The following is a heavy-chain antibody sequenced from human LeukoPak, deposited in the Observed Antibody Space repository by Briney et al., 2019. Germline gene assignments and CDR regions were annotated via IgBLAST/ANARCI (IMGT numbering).Heavy chain of an antibody. Sequence: GGSLRLSCAASGFTFSSYGMHWVRQAPGKGLEWVAVICYDGSNKYYADSVKGRFTISRDNSKNTLYLQMNSLRAEDTAVYYCARDDDYGAPFDYWGQGTLVTVSS. CDR3: ARDDDYGAPFDY. D-gene: IGHD4-17*01. J-gene: IGHJ4*02. V-gene: IGHV3-33*01. CDR1: GFTFSSYG. CDR2: ICYDGSNK.